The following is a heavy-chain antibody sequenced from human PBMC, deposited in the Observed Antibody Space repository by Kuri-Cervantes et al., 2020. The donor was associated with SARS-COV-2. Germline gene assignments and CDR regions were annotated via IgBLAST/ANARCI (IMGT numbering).Heavy chain of an antibody. V-gene: IGHV3-21*01. D-gene: IGHD2-15*01. Sequence: GGSLRLSCAASGFTFSSYSMNWVRQAPGKGLEWVSSISSSSSYIYYADSVKGRFTISRDNAKNSLYLQMNSLRAEDTAVYYCAREVIGATYSQYFDYWGQGIQVTVSS. CDR1: GFTFSSYS. CDR2: ISSSSSYI. J-gene: IGHJ4*02. CDR3: AREVIGATYSQYFDY.